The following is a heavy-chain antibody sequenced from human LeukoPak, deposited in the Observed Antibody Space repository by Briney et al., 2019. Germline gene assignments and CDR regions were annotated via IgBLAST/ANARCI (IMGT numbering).Heavy chain of an antibody. CDR3: ARRPAYYSDGGGAQYYFDY. D-gene: IGHD3-22*01. Sequence: PSETLSLTCTVSGGSMRSSSYYWGWIRQPPGKGLEWIGNLFYSGSTYYNPSLKSRVTISVDTSKNQFSLKLSSVTAVDTAVYYCARRPAYYSDGGGAQYYFDYWGQGTLVTVSS. V-gene: IGHV4-39*01. CDR1: GGSMRSSSYY. CDR2: LFYSGST. J-gene: IGHJ4*02.